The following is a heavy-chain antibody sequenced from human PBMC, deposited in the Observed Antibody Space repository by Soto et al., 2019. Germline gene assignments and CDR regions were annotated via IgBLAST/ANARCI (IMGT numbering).Heavy chain of an antibody. V-gene: IGHV4-30-2*01. CDR3: ARDRHGGNFDY. CDR1: GGSISSGVSS. D-gene: IGHD2-15*01. J-gene: IGHJ4*02. Sequence: SETLSLTCTVSGGSISSGVSSWSWIRQAPGEGLEWIGYIYHFGSTLYNPSLKSRVIMSVDSSRNQYSLKLSSVTAADTAVYFCARDRHGGNFDYWGQGILVTVSS. CDR2: IYHFGST.